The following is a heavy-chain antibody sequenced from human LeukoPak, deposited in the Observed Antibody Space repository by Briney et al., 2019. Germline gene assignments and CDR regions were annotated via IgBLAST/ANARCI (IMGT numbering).Heavy chain of an antibody. CDR2: IYYSGST. D-gene: IGHD3-3*01. CDR1: GGSISSGDYY. J-gene: IGHJ1*01. Sequence: SGTLSLTCTVSGGSISSGDYYWSWIRQPPGKGLEWIGYIYYSGSTYYNPSLKSRVTISVDTSKNQFSLKLSSVTAADTAVYYCARALPNLGGAEYFQHWGQGTLVTVSS. CDR3: ARALPNLGGAEYFQH. V-gene: IGHV4-30-4*01.